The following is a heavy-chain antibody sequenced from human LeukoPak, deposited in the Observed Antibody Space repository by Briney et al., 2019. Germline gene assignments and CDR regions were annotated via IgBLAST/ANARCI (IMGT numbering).Heavy chain of an antibody. J-gene: IGHJ3*02. Sequence: PGGSLRLSCAASGFTFHDYAMHWVRHVPGRGLEWVSDITWNSGSVLYADSVRGRFTISRDNAKNSLYLQMNSLRPEDMDFYYCANGMGVASLIVDALDMWGQGTMVTV. D-gene: IGHD1-26*01. CDR2: ITWNSGSV. V-gene: IGHV3-9*03. CDR3: ANGMGVASLIVDALDM. CDR1: GFTFHDYA.